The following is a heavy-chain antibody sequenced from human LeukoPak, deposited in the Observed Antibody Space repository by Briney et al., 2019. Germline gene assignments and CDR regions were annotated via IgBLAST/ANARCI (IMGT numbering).Heavy chain of an antibody. J-gene: IGHJ4*02. CDR2: ISYDGSDQ. V-gene: IGHV3-30*03. CDR1: GFTFSTHG. CDR3: AASSGSYHY. D-gene: IGHD3-10*01. Sequence: PGGSLRLSCAASGFTFSTHGLHWVRQAPGKGLEWLAIISYDGSDQYYADSVKGRFTISRDNSKNTLSLQMNGLTAEDTAVYYRAASSGSYHYWGQGTLVIVSS.